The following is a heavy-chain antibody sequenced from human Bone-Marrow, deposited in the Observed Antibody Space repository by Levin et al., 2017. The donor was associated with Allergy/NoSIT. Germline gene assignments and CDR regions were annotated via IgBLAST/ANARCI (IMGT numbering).Heavy chain of an antibody. CDR1: GGTFNSFA. Sequence: ASVKVSCKASGGTFNSFAITWVRHVPGQRLEWMGGIVPMFGMTNYAEKFQGRLTITADASTSTTYMELNSLRSEDTALYYCATINTAMVTDLVYWGQGTLVTVSS. CDR3: ATINTAMVTDLVY. D-gene: IGHD5-18*01. J-gene: IGHJ4*02. CDR2: IVPMFGMT. V-gene: IGHV1-69*13.